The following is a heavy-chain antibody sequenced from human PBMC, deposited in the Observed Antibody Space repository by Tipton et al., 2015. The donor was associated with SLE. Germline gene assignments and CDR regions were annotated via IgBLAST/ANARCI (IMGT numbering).Heavy chain of an antibody. CDR2: IYPGDSDT. CDR1: GYSFTSYW. D-gene: IGHD3-22*01. CDR3: AAHLSYDSRGYV. V-gene: IGHV5-51*03. J-gene: IGHJ4*02. Sequence: QSGPEVKKPGESLKISCKGSGYSFTSYWIAWVRQMPGKGLEWRGTIYPGDSDTSYSPSFQGQATISADRSINTAYRQWSGLRASDTAMYCCAAHLSYDSRGYVWGQGTLVTVSS.